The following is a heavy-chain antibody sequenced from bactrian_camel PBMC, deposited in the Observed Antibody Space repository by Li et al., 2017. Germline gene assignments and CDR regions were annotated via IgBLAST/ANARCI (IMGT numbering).Heavy chain of an antibody. V-gene: IGHV3S53*01. CDR3: AADTGVRSSCRDPAGDTGY. J-gene: IGHJ6*01. CDR2: IDSDGRT. CDR1: GYTISTDC. D-gene: IGHD6*01. Sequence: VQLVESGGGSVQAGGSLRLSCEVSGYTISTDCMGWFRQIPGKEREGVASIDSDGRTEYADSVEGRFTISQDNAKNTLYLQMERLKPEDTAIYYCAADTGVRSSCRDPAGDTGYWGQGTQVTVS.